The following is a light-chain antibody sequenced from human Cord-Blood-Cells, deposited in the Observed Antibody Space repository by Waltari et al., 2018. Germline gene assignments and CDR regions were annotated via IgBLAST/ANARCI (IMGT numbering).Light chain of an antibody. Sequence: QSAPTQPASVSGSPGQSITLPCTGTSSDVRGYNYVSWYQQHPGKAPKLMIYEVSNRPSGVSNRFSGSKSGNTASLTISGLQAEDEADYYCSSYTSSSTLVVFGGGTKLTVL. CDR3: SSYTSSSTLVV. CDR2: EVS. CDR1: SSDVRGYNY. J-gene: IGLJ2*01. V-gene: IGLV2-14*01.